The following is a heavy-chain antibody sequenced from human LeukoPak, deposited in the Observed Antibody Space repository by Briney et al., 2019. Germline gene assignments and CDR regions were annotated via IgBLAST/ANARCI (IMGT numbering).Heavy chain of an antibody. CDR3: AKQSAGSAAWYSLHYDF. V-gene: IGHV3-23*01. J-gene: IGHJ4*02. CDR1: GFTLSSYA. D-gene: IGHD6-13*01. Sequence: GGSLRLSCAASGFTLSSYAMTWVRQAPGRGLEWVSSVDGGGGGTYYADSVKGRFTISRDNSKDTLYMQMNGLRAEDTAVYFCAKQSAGSAAWYSLHYDFWGQGTLVTVSS. CDR2: VDGGGGGT.